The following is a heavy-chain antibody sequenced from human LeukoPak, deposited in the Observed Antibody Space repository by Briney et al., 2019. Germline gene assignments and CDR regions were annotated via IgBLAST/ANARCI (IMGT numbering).Heavy chain of an antibody. J-gene: IGHJ4*02. D-gene: IGHD6-13*01. CDR3: ARRSSWYDFDY. Sequence: GGSLRLSCAASGFTFDDYAMHWVRQAPGKGLEWVSGISWNSVTIGYADSVKGRFTISRDNAKNSLYLQMNSLRAEDTALYYCARRSSWYDFDYWGQGTLVTVSS. CDR1: GFTFDDYA. CDR2: ISWNSVTI. V-gene: IGHV3-9*01.